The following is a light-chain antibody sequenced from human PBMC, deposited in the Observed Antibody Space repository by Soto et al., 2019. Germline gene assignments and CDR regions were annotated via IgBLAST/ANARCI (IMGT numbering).Light chain of an antibody. V-gene: IGLV1-44*01. CDR1: SSNIGSNT. J-gene: IGLJ2*01. CDR3: AAWDDTLKEV. Sequence: QSVLTQPPSASGTPGQRVTISCSGSSSNIGSNTVNWYQQLPGTAPKLLIHSNNQRPSGVPDRFSGSKSGTSASLAISGLQSEDEADYYCAAWDDTLKEVFGGGTKVTVL. CDR2: SNN.